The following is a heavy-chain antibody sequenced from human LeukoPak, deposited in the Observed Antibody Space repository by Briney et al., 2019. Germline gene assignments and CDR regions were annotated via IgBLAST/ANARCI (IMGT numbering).Heavy chain of an antibody. J-gene: IGHJ3*01. Sequence: SETLSLTCTVSGGSISSGDYYWSWIRQPPGKGLEWIAYTYHTGSTDSNPSLKSRVTISLDTSKNQLSLKLSSVTAADTAVYYCARRWVYDKRAFDAWGQGTMVTVPS. D-gene: IGHD3-16*01. V-gene: IGHV4-61*08. CDR2: TYHTGST. CDR3: ARRWVYDKRAFDA. CDR1: GGSISSGDYY.